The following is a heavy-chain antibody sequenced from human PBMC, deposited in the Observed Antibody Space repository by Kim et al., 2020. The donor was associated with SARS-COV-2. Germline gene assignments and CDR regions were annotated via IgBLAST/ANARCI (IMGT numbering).Heavy chain of an antibody. CDR2: IIPILGIA. D-gene: IGHD2-15*01. J-gene: IGHJ6*02. CDR1: GGTFSSYA. Sequence: SVKVSCKASGGTFSSYAISWVRQAPGQGLEWMGRIIPILGIANYAQKFQGRVTITADKSTSTAYMELSSLRSEDTAVYYCAREGDCSGGSCYGWYYYGMDVWGQGTTVTVSS. V-gene: IGHV1-69*04. CDR3: AREGDCSGGSCYGWYYYGMDV.